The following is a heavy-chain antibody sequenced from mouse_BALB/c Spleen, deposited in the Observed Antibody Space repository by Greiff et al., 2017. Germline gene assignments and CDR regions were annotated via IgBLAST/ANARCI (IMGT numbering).Heavy chain of an antibody. D-gene: IGHD2-3*01. Sequence: EVNVVESGGGLVKPGGSLKLSCAASRFTFSSYAMSWVRQTPEKRLEWVASISSGGSTYYPDSVKGRFTISRDNARNILYLQMSSLRSEDTAMYYCARGDDGYYVGWYFDVWGAGTTVTVSS. CDR3: ARGDDGYYVGWYFDV. CDR1: RFTFSSYA. CDR2: ISSGGST. V-gene: IGHV5-6-5*01. J-gene: IGHJ1*01.